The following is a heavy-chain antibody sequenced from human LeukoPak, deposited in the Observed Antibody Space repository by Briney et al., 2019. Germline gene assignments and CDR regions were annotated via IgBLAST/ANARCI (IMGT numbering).Heavy chain of an antibody. CDR2: INHSGST. J-gene: IGHJ6*02. CDR1: GGSFSGYY. CDR3: ARTQVLRYFDWLPWNYYYGMDV. V-gene: IGHV4-34*01. Sequence: PSETLSLTCAVYGGSFSGYYWSWIRQPPGKGLEWIGEINHSGSTHYNPSLKSRVTISVDTSKNQFSLKLSSVTAADTAVYYCARTQVLRYFDWLPWNYYYGMDVWGQGTTVTVSS. D-gene: IGHD3-9*01.